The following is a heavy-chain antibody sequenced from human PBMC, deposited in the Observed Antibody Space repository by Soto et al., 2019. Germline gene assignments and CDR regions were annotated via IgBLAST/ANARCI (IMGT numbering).Heavy chain of an antibody. CDR1: GFTFDDYA. V-gene: IGHV3-9*01. Sequence: EVQLVESGGGLVQPGRSLRLSCAASGFTFDDYAMHWVRQAPGKGLEWVSGISWNSGSIGYADSVKGRFTISRDNAKNSLYLQMNSLRAEDTALYYCAKDTVRADAFDIWCQGTMVTVSS. J-gene: IGHJ3*02. CDR3: AKDTVRADAFDI. CDR2: ISWNSGSI.